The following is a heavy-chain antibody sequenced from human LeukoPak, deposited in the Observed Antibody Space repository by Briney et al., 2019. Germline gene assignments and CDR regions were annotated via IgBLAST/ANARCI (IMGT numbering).Heavy chain of an antibody. V-gene: IGHV4-4*02. CDR1: GGSISSSNW. Sequence: SGTLSLTCAVSGGSISSSNWWSWIRQPPGKGLEWIGEIYHSGSTNYNPSLKSRVTISVDTSKNQFSLKLSSVTAADTAVYYCARGPYYYDSSGCFDYWGQGTLVSVSS. CDR3: ARGPYYYDSSGCFDY. J-gene: IGHJ4*02. D-gene: IGHD3-22*01. CDR2: IYHSGST.